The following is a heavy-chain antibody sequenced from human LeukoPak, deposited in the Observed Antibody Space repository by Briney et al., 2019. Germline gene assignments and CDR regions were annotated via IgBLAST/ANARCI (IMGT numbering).Heavy chain of an antibody. CDR1: GFTFSSYS. Sequence: KPGGSLRLSCAASGFTFSSYSMNWVRQAPGKGLEWVSSISSSSYIYYADSVKGRFTISRDNSKNTLYLQMNSLRAEDTAVYYCAKDRYTVYGSSWYTFLGSFQFDPWGQGTLVTVSS. D-gene: IGHD6-13*01. V-gene: IGHV3-21*04. CDR3: AKDRYTVYGSSWYTFLGSFQFDP. CDR2: ISSSSYI. J-gene: IGHJ5*02.